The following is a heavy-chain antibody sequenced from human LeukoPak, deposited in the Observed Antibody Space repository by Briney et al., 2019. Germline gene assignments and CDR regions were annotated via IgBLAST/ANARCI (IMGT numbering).Heavy chain of an antibody. CDR3: AKHRTHYGSVHDY. CDR1: GFTFSSYE. D-gene: IGHD3-10*01. Sequence: GGSLRLSCAASGFTFSSYEMNWVRQAPGKGLEWVSTVSTTGGSTYYADSVKGRFTISRDNSKDTLYLQMNSLRAEDTAVYYCAKHRTHYGSVHDYWGQGTLVTVSS. V-gene: IGHV3-23*01. J-gene: IGHJ4*02. CDR2: VSTTGGST.